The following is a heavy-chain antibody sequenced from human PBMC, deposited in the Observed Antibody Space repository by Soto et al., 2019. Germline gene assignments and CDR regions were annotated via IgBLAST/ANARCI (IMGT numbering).Heavy chain of an antibody. Sequence: GESLKISCAASGFTFSSYAMHWVRQAPGKGLEYVSAISSNGGSTYYADSVKGRFTISRDNSKNTLYLQMGSLRAEDMAVYYCARGVGSSWYFDYWGQGTLVTVSS. CDR3: ARGVGSSWYFDY. J-gene: IGHJ4*02. V-gene: IGHV3-64*02. CDR1: GFTFSSYA. CDR2: ISSNGGST. D-gene: IGHD6-13*01.